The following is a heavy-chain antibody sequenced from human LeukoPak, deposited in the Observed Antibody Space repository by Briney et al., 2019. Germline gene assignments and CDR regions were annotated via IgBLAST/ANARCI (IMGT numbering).Heavy chain of an antibody. Sequence: GGSLRLSCVATGLRFRSYAMNWVRQAPGKGLECISTISDGSSFTYYADSVKGRSAISRDDSKNTLYLQMNNLKVEDTAVYYCAKGRCSGVGCDSFHSWGQGALVTVSS. CDR2: ISDGSSFT. CDR3: AKGRCSGVGCDSFHS. V-gene: IGHV3-23*01. D-gene: IGHD2-15*01. J-gene: IGHJ4*02. CDR1: GLRFRSYA.